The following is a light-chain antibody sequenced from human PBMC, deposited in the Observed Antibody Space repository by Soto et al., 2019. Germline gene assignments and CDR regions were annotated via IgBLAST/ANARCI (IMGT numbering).Light chain of an antibody. Sequence: QSALTQPASVSGSPGQSITIPCTGTSSDVGNYKYVSWYQQHPGKAPKLMIYEVSNRPSGGSNRFSGSKSGNTASLPISRLQAEDETDYYCFSYTSSGTYVFGTGTKVTVL. J-gene: IGLJ1*01. CDR3: FSYTSSGTYV. CDR1: SSDVGNYKY. V-gene: IGLV2-14*01. CDR2: EVS.